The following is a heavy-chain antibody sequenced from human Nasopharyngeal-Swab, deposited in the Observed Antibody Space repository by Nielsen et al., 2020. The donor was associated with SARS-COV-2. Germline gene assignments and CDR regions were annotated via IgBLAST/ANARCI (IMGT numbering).Heavy chain of an antibody. CDR2: TNHSGST. J-gene: IGHJ4*02. Sequence: SETLSLTCAVYGGSFSGYYWSWIRQPPGKGLEWIGETNHSGSTNYNPSLKSRVTISVDTSKNQFSLKLSSVTAADTAVHYCARGRVWGSYRYTYYFDYWGQGTLVTVSS. D-gene: IGHD3-16*02. CDR1: GGSFSGYY. V-gene: IGHV4-34*01. CDR3: ARGRVWGSYRYTYYFDY.